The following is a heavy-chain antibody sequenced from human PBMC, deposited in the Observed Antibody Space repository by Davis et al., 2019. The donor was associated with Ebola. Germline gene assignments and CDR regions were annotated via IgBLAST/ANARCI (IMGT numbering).Heavy chain of an antibody. CDR3: ARDRGYGSYNWFDP. CDR1: GFTFSNYA. J-gene: IGHJ5*02. Sequence: GESLKISCAASGFTFSNYAMSWVRQAPGKGLEWVSSISSSSSYIYYADSVKGRFTISRDNAKNSLYLQMNSLRAEDTAVYYCARDRGYGSYNWFDPWGQGTLVTVSS. D-gene: IGHD1-26*01. V-gene: IGHV3-21*01. CDR2: ISSSSSYI.